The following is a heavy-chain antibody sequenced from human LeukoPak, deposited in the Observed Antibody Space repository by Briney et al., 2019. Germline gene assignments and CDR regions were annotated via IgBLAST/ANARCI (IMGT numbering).Heavy chain of an antibody. Sequence: SETLSLTCTVSGGSISSYYWSWIRQPPGKGLEWIGEINHSGSTNYNPSLKSRVTISVDTSKNQFSLKLSSVTAADTAVYYCARLTSSGWSDFDYWGQGTLVTVSS. CDR3: ARLTSSGWSDFDY. J-gene: IGHJ4*02. CDR2: INHSGST. CDR1: GGSISSYY. D-gene: IGHD6-19*01. V-gene: IGHV4-34*01.